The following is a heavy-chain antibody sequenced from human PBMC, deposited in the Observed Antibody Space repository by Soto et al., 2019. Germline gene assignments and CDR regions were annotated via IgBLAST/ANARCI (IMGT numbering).Heavy chain of an antibody. CDR2: IYPGDSDT. Sequence: GESLKISCKGSGYSFTSYWIGWVRQMPGKGLEWMGIIYPGDSDTRYSPSFQGQVTISADKSITTAYLQWSSLKASDTAMYYCARLLVPPAQVGLSYYFYVMDVWAQGTTVTVSS. J-gene: IGHJ6*02. CDR1: GYSFTSYW. D-gene: IGHD6-13*01. V-gene: IGHV5-51*01. CDR3: ARLLVPPAQVGLSYYFYVMDV.